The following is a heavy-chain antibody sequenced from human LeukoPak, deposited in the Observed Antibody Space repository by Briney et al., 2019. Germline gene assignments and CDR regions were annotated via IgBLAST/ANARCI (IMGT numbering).Heavy chain of an antibody. CDR2: ISHSGRA. J-gene: IGHJ4*02. CDR3: TRRVGTKPYYYDSSGYFDD. D-gene: IGHD3-22*01. Sequence: SETLSLTCAVYGGTFSGYYWSWLRQPPGQGLEWIGEISHSGRANYNPSLKSRVTISVDTSKSQFSLKLNSVTAADTALYYCTRRVGTKPYYYDSSGYFDDWGQGTLVIVSS. CDR1: GGTFSGYY. V-gene: IGHV4-34*01.